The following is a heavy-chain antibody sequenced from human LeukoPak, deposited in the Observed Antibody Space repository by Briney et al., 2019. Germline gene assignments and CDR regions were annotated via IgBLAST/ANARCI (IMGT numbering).Heavy chain of an antibody. Sequence: SETLSLTCTVSGGSISSGGYYWSWIRQPPGKGLEWIGYIYHSGSTYYNPSLKSRVTISVDTSKNQFSLKLSSVTAADTAVYYCATSGWYMSLDYWGQGTLVTVSS. CDR2: IYHSGST. CDR1: GGSISSGGYY. J-gene: IGHJ4*02. CDR3: ATSGWYMSLDY. V-gene: IGHV4-30-2*02. D-gene: IGHD6-19*01.